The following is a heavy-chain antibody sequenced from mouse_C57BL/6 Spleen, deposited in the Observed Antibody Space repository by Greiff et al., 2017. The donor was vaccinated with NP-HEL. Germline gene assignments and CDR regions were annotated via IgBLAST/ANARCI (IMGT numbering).Heavy chain of an antibody. D-gene: IGHD3-2*02. J-gene: IGHJ3*01. CDR1: GFNFTDYY. Sequence: VQLQQSGAELVRPGASVKLSCTASGFNFTDYYMHWVKQRPEQGLEWIGRIDPEDGDTEYDPKFQGKATMTADTSSNTAYLQLNSLRSEDTAVYYCTTDSSGYPFAYWGQGTLVTVSA. CDR3: TTDSSGYPFAY. V-gene: IGHV14-1*01. CDR2: IDPEDGDT.